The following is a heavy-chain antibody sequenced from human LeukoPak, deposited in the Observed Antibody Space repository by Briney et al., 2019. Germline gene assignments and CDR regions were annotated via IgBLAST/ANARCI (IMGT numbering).Heavy chain of an antibody. CDR3: ARGPWHYDSSGYFYDY. CDR1: GFTFSSYS. J-gene: IGHJ4*02. Sequence: GGSLRLSCAASGFTFSSYSMNWVREAPGKGLEGVSSISSSSSYIHYADSVKGRFIISRDNAKNSLYLQMSSLRAEDTAVYYYARGPWHYDSSGYFYDYWGRGTLVTVSS. CDR2: ISSSSSYI. D-gene: IGHD3-22*01. V-gene: IGHV3-21*01.